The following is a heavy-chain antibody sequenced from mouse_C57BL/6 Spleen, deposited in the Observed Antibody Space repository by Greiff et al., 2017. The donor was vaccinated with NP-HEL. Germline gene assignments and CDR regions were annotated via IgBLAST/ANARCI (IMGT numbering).Heavy chain of an antibody. CDR2: IYPGDGDT. CDR1: GYAFSSSW. J-gene: IGHJ2*01. CDR3: ARGRFDY. Sequence: QVQLQQSGPELVKPGASVKISCKASGYAFSSSWMNWVKQRPGKGLEWIGRIYPGDGDTNYNGKFKGKATLTADKSSSTAYIQLSSLTSDDSAVYFCARGRFDYWGQGTTLTVSS. V-gene: IGHV1-82*01.